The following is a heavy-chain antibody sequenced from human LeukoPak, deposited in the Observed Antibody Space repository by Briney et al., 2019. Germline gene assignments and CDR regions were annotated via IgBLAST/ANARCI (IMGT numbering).Heavy chain of an antibody. D-gene: IGHD3-3*01. CDR1: GVSISSGGYY. J-gene: IGHJ5*02. Sequence: KASETLSLTCTVSGVSISSGGYYWSWIRQHPGKGLEWIGYVYYSGSTYYNPSLKSRVTISVDTSKNQFSLKLSSVTAADTAVYYCARVVTVFGVVIIGGTHWFDPWGQGTLVTVSS. CDR3: ARVVTVFGVVIIGGTHWFDP. V-gene: IGHV4-31*03. CDR2: VYYSGST.